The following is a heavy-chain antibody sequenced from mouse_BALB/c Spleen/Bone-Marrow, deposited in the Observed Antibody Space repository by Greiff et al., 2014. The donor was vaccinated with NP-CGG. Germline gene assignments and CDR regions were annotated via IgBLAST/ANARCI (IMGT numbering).Heavy chain of an antibody. V-gene: IGHV2-6-5*01. CDR1: GFSLNDYG. D-gene: IGHD2-1*01. CDR3: AKQYDNYDWYFDV. J-gene: IGHJ1*01. CDR2: IWGGGST. Sequence: QVQLKQSGPGLVAPSQSLSITCTVSGFSLNDYGVSWIRQPPGKGLEWLGVIWGGGSTYYNSALKSRLSISKDNSKSQVFLKMNSLQTDDTAMYYCAKQYDNYDWYFDVWGAGTTVTVSS.